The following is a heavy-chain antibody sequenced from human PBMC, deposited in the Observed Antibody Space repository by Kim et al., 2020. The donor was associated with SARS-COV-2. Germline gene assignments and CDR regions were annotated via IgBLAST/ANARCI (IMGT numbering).Heavy chain of an antibody. CDR3: AKGVDYYGSGGDYFDY. D-gene: IGHD3-10*01. V-gene: IGHV3-23*01. Sequence: GGSLRLSCAASGFTFSSYAMSWVRQAPGKGLEWVSAISGSGGSTYYADSVKGRFTISRDNSKNTLYLQMNSLRAEDTAVYYCAKGVDYYGSGGDYFDYWGQGTLVTVSS. CDR1: GFTFSSYA. CDR2: ISGSGGST. J-gene: IGHJ4*02.